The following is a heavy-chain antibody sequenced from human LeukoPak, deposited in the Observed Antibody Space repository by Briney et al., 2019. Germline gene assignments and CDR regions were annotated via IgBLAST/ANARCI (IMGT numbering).Heavy chain of an antibody. J-gene: IGHJ4*02. V-gene: IGHV3-21*01. D-gene: IGHD3-10*01. CDR2: ISSSSSYI. CDR1: GFTFSSYS. CDR3: ARGKETYYYGSGSYYPTTTPDY. Sequence: SGGSLRLSCAASGFTFSSYSMNWVRQAPGKGLEWVSSISSSSSYIYYADSVKGRFTISRDNAKNSLYLQMNSLRAEDTAVYYCARGKETYYYGSGSYYPTTTPDYWGQGTLVTVSS.